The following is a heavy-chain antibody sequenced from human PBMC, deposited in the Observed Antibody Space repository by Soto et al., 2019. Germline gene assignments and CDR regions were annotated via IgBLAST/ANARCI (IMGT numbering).Heavy chain of an antibody. D-gene: IGHD4-17*01. CDR1: GESFSRYA. V-gene: IGHV1-69*06. CDR2: IIPIFGTA. Sequence: LVKVYWEGSGESFSRYAISWVRQTPGQGLEWMGGIIPIFGTANYAQKFQGRVTITADKSTSTAYMELSSLRPEDTAVYYCAKILSTVTTYYYGMDAWGQGTTVTVSS. CDR3: AKILSTVTTYYYGMDA. J-gene: IGHJ6*02.